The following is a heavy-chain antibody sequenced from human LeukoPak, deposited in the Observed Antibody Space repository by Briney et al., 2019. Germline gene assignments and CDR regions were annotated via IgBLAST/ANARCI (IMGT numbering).Heavy chain of an antibody. V-gene: IGHV3-48*04. CDR2: ISSSGSTI. CDR3: ARGKTSQNIVTRKTYNWFDP. Sequence: GGSLRLSCAASGFTFSSYGMHWVRQAPGKGLEWVSYISSSGSTIYYADSVKGRFTISRDNAKNSLYLQMNSLRAEDTAVYYCARGKTSQNIVTRKTYNWFDPWGQGTLVTVSS. CDR1: GFTFSSYG. D-gene: IGHD2/OR15-2a*01. J-gene: IGHJ5*02.